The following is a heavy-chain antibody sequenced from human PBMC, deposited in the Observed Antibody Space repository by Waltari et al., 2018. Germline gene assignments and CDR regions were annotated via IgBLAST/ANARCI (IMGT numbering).Heavy chain of an antibody. V-gene: IGHV4-61*02. Sequence: QVQLQESGPSLVRPSETLSLTCSVSGDSIKRGTYFWAWVRQPAKKGLEWIGRIYTNGDTHYTPSLQSRATISVDTSKNQISLNLRSLSAADTAVYYCARDRNYAEFYFDHWGPGILVTVSS. J-gene: IGHJ4*02. CDR1: GDSIKRGTYF. CDR2: IYTNGDT. CDR3: ARDRNYAEFYFDH. D-gene: IGHD1-7*01.